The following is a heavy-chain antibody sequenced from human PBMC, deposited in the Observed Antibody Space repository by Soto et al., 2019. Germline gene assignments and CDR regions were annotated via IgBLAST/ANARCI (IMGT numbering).Heavy chain of an antibody. J-gene: IGHJ4*02. Sequence: SETLSLTCAVYGGSFSGYYWSWIRQPPGKGLEWIGEINHSGSTNYNPSLKSRVTISVDTSKNQFSLKLSSVTAADTAVYYCARTASVVVAATMDSAQTLSFDYWGQGTLVTVSS. CDR3: ARTASVVVAATMDSAQTLSFDY. V-gene: IGHV4-34*01. CDR1: GGSFSGYY. D-gene: IGHD2-15*01. CDR2: INHSGST.